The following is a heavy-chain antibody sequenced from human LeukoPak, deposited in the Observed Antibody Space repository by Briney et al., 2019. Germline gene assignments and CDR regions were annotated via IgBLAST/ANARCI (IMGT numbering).Heavy chain of an antibody. CDR1: GGTFSSYA. CDR2: IIPILGIA. D-gene: IGHD3-9*01. V-gene: IGHV1-69*04. J-gene: IGHJ6*02. Sequence: GASVKVSCKASGGTFSSYAISWVRQAPGQGLVWMGRIIPILGIANYAQKFQGRVTITADKSTSTAYMELSSLRSEDTAVYYCARVGYDILTGYYTSGYGMDVWGHGTTVTVSS. CDR3: ARVGYDILTGYYTSGYGMDV.